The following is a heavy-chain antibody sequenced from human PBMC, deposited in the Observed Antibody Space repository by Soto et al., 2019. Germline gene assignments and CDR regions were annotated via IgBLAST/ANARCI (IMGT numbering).Heavy chain of an antibody. CDR3: ACNYRGYSYGLLYYYYYGMDV. V-gene: IGHV4-39*01. CDR2: IYYSGST. Sequence: QLQLQESGPGLVKPSETLSLTCTVSGGSISSSSYYWGWIRQPPGKGLEWIGSIYYSGSTYYNPSLKSRVTISVDTSKNQFSLKLSSVTAADTAVYYCACNYRGYSYGLLYYYYYGMDVWGQGTTVTVSS. CDR1: GGSISSSSYY. D-gene: IGHD5-18*01. J-gene: IGHJ6*02.